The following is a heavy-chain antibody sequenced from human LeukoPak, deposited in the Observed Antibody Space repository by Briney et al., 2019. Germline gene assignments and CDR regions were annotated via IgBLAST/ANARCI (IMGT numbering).Heavy chain of an antibody. Sequence: SETLSLTCAVYGGSFSGYYWSWIRQPPGKGLEWIGEINHSGSTNYNPSLKSRVTISVDTSKNQFSLKLSSVTAADTAVYYCARDVAAADTDYYYMDVWGKGTTVTVSS. D-gene: IGHD6-13*01. J-gene: IGHJ6*03. CDR2: INHSGST. V-gene: IGHV4-34*01. CDR1: GGSFSGYY. CDR3: ARDVAAADTDYYYMDV.